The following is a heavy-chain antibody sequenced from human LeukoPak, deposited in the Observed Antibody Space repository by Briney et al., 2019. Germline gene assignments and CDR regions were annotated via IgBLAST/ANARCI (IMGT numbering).Heavy chain of an antibody. V-gene: IGHV3-33*01. D-gene: IGHD1-26*01. CDR3: ARNSGSSFDY. CDR2: IWYDGSDK. J-gene: IGHJ4*02. CDR1: GFTFSSYG. Sequence: PGGSLRLSCAASGFTFSSYGMHWVRQAPGKGLEWVAVIWYDGSDKYYADSVKGRFTISRDNSKNTLYVQMNSLRAEDTAVYYCARNSGSSFDYWGQGTLVTVSS.